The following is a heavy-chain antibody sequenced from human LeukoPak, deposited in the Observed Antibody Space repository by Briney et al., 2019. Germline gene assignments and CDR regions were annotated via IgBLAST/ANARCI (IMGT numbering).Heavy chain of an antibody. V-gene: IGHV3-21*01. D-gene: IGHD1-26*01. CDR3: ASLSTQIVGAIMRLGGNWFDP. Sequence: GSLRLSCAASGFTFSSYSMNWVRQAPGKGLEWVSSISSSSSSYIYYADSVKGRFTISRDNAKNSLYLQMNSLRAEDTAVYYCASLSTQIVGAIMRLGGNWFDPWGQGTLVTVSS. CDR2: ISSSSSSYI. J-gene: IGHJ5*02. CDR1: GFTFSSYS.